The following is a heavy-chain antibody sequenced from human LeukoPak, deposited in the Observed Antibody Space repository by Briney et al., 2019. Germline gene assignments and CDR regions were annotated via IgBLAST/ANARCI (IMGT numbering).Heavy chain of an antibody. V-gene: IGHV4-39*01. J-gene: IGHJ6*03. CDR3: ARHLYSSSWRFYYYMDV. D-gene: IGHD6-13*01. CDR1: GGSISSYY. CDR2: IYYSGSS. Sequence: SETLSLTCTVSGGSISSYYWGWIRQPPGKGLEWIGSIYYSGSSYYNPSLKSRVTISVDTSKNQLSLKLRSVTAADTAVYYCARHLYSSSWRFYYYMDVWGKGTTVTISS.